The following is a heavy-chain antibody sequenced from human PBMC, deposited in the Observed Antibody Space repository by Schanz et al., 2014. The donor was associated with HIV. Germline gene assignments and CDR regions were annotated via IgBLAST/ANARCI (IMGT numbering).Heavy chain of an antibody. CDR1: GFIFSSFG. J-gene: IGHJ4*02. D-gene: IGHD3-22*01. CDR3: TKDPSDREKAFDY. Sequence: QVQLVESGGGVVQPGRSLRLSCAASGFIFSSFGMYWVRQAPGKGLEWVAVIWYDGSKKYYVDSVKGRFTISRDNSKNTLYLQMSSLRAEDTAVYYCTKDPSDREKAFDYWGQGTQALVSS. V-gene: IGHV3-33*06. CDR2: IWYDGSKK.